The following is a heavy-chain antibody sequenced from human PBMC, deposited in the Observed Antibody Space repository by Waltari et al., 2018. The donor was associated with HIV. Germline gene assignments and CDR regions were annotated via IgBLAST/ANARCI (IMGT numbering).Heavy chain of an antibody. Sequence: EVHLVESWGGLFQPGGSLILCCAASGFNVGANYMCWVRQAPGKGLEWVSLMYTNGTTYYADSVKGRVTISRDNSKNTVYLQMNDLRAEDTAVYYCATDDFLTYWGQGALVTVSS. J-gene: IGHJ4*02. CDR2: MYTNGTT. V-gene: IGHV3-66*01. CDR3: ATDDFLTY. D-gene: IGHD7-27*01. CDR1: GFNVGANY.